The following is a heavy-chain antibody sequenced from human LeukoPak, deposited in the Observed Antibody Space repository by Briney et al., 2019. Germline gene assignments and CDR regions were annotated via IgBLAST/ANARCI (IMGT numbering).Heavy chain of an antibody. CDR2: IYYSGST. J-gene: IGHJ4*01. D-gene: IGHD2-8*01. V-gene: IGHV4-59*01. CDR3: TSGGMVSGDY. CDR1: GGSINSYY. Sequence: KPSETLSLTCTVSGGSINSYYWSWIRQPPGKGLEWIGYIYYSGSTNYNPSLKSRVTISRDTSKNQFSLKLRSVTAADTAVYYCTSGGMVSGDYWGHGTLVTVSP.